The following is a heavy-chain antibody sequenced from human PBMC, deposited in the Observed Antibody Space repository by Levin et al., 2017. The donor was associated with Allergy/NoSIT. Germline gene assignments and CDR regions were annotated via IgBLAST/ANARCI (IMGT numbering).Heavy chain of an antibody. D-gene: IGHD1-1*01. V-gene: IGHV3-23*01. CDR2: ITGGGFNT. CDR1: GFTFSDYA. CDR3: AKKQGGTSGFSFDV. J-gene: IGHJ3*01. Sequence: LSLTCAASGFTFSDYAMTWVRQAPGKGLEWVSVITGGGFNTYYADPVKGRFTASRDNSKNTLYLELNSLRAEDTAVYYCAKKQGGTSGFSFDVWGQGTMVTVSS.